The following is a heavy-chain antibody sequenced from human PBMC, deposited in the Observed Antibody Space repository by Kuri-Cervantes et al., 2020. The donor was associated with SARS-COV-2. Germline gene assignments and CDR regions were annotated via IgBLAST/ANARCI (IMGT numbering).Heavy chain of an antibody. CDR2: IYHDGKT. Sequence: SETLSLTCAVSGDSIIGGGYSWNWIRQPPGKDLEWLGYIYHDGKTSYNPSLKSRVTISVDTSKNQFSMKLSSVTAADTAVYYCARAVDRGVPAALGLGLYYYYGMDVWGQGTTVTVSS. J-gene: IGHJ6*02. V-gene: IGHV4-30-2*01. CDR3: ARAVDRGVPAALGLGLYYYYGMDV. CDR1: GDSIIGGGYS. D-gene: IGHD2-2*01.